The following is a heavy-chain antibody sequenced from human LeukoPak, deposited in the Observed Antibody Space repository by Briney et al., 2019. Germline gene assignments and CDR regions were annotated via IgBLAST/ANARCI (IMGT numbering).Heavy chain of an antibody. Sequence: GESLKISCKGSGYSFTSYWIGWVRQMPGKGLEWMGIIYPGDSDTRYSPFFQGQVTISADKSISTAYLQWSSLKASDTAMYYCAGTIRYCSGGSCYSDAFDIWGQGTMVTVSS. J-gene: IGHJ3*02. V-gene: IGHV5-51*01. D-gene: IGHD2-15*01. CDR2: IYPGDSDT. CDR3: AGTIRYCSGGSCYSDAFDI. CDR1: GYSFTSYW.